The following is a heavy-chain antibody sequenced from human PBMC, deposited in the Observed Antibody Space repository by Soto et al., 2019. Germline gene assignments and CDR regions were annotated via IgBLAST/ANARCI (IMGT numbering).Heavy chain of an antibody. V-gene: IGHV3-53*01. CDR3: ATLRGGGGY. Sequence: EVQLVESGGGLIQPGGSLRLSCAVSGFTVSNNYMSWVRQAPGKGLEGVSVIYSGGYTAYGDSVKGRFTISRDNSKNTLVLQMNGWGAYDAAVYSGATLRGGGGYWGQGTLVTVSS. CDR1: GFTVSNNY. J-gene: IGHJ4*02. D-gene: IGHD3-10*01. CDR2: IYSGGYT.